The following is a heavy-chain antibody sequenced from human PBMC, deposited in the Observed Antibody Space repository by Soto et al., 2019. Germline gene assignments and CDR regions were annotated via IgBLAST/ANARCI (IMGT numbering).Heavy chain of an antibody. CDR1: GGSVSSGSYY. Sequence: PSETLSLTCTVSGGSVSSGSYYWSWIRQPPGKGLEWIGYIYYSGSTNYNPSLKSRVTISVDTSKNQFSLKLSSVTAADTAVYYCARGIFGVDREYYYYYGMDVWGQGTTVTVSS. CDR3: ARGIFGVDREYYYYYGMDV. V-gene: IGHV4-61*01. J-gene: IGHJ6*02. CDR2: IYYSGST. D-gene: IGHD3-3*01.